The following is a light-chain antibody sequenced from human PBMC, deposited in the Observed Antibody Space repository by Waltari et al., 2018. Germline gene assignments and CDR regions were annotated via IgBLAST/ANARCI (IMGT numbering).Light chain of an antibody. CDR1: SDRSSNA. Sequence: QLVLTQSPSDSASLGASVNLTCTLSSDRSSNAIAWHQQQPEKGPRYLMKFNNDGSHSKGDGIPDRFSGSISGAERHLSISSLQPEDEADYYCQTWGTGIRVFGGGTKLTV. J-gene: IGLJ3*02. V-gene: IGLV4-69*02. CDR3: QTWGTGIRV. CDR2: FNNDGSH.